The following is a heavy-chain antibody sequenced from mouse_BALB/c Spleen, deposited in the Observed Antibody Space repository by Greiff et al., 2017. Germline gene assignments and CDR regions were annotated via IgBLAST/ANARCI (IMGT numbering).Heavy chain of an antibody. CDR2: INPSSGYT. CDR3: ARSYGSSYVRFAY. D-gene: IGHD1-1*01. Sequence: VKLQESAAELARPGASVKMSCKASGYTFTSYTMHWVKQRPGQGLEWIGYINPSSGYTEYNQKFKDKTTLTADKSSSTAYMQLSSLTSEDSAVYYCARSYGSSYVRFAYWGQGTLVTVSA. V-gene: IGHV1-4*02. J-gene: IGHJ3*01. CDR1: GYTFTSYT.